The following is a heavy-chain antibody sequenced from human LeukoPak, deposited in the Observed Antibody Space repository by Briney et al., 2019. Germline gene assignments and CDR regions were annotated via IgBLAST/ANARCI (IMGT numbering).Heavy chain of an antibody. D-gene: IGHD1-26*01. CDR2: RSGYSGNT. CDR3: ARVGATYGDPLEYDY. V-gene: IGHV1-18*01. J-gene: IGHJ4*02. CDR1: GYRFTKYG. Sequence: ASVKVSCKTSGYRFTKYGISWVRQAPGQGVEWMGWRSGYSGNTNYAPKLQGRVTMTTDTSTSTVYMELRSLTSADTATYYCARVGATYGDPLEYDYWGQGNLVTVSS.